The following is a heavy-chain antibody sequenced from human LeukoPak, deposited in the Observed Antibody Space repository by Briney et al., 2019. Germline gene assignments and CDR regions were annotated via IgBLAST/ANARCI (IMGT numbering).Heavy chain of an antibody. Sequence: GGSLRLSCAASGFTFSNYAMHWVRQAPGKGLEWVAIISYDGSNKYYADSVKGRFTISRDTSKNTLYLHMNSLRAEDTAVYYCARSAGRDSYDYYGMDVWGQGTTVTVSS. D-gene: IGHD3-22*01. CDR2: ISYDGSNK. J-gene: IGHJ6*02. V-gene: IGHV3-30-3*01. CDR3: ARSAGRDSYDYYGMDV. CDR1: GFTFSNYA.